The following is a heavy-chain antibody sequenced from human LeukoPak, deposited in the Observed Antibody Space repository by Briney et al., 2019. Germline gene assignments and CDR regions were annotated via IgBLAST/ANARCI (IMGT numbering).Heavy chain of an antibody. CDR1: GYTFTGYY. V-gene: IGHV1-2*02. CDR2: INPNSGGT. D-gene: IGHD3-3*01. Sequence: ASVKVSCKASGYTFTGYYMHWVRQAPGQGLEWMGWINPNSGGTNYAQKFQGRVTMTRDTSISTAYMELSRLRSDDTAVHYCARKGLRSNWFDPWGQGTLVTVSS. CDR3: ARKGLRSNWFDP. J-gene: IGHJ5*02.